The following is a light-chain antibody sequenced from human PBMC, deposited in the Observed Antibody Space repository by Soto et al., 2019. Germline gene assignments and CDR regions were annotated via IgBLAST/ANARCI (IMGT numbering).Light chain of an antibody. Sequence: QSSLTQPASVCGSPGQSITISCTGTSSDVGGYDYVSWYQLHPGKAPKLMVFEVSNRPSGVSYRFSGSKSGNTASLTISGLQAEDEADYFCSSYSISTAYLFGTGTKVTVL. J-gene: IGLJ1*01. CDR3: SSYSISTAYL. CDR2: EVS. CDR1: SSDVGGYDY. V-gene: IGLV2-14*01.